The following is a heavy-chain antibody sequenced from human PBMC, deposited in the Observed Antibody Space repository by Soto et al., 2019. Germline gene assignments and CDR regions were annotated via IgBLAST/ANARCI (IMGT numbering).Heavy chain of an antibody. V-gene: IGHV4-34*01. J-gene: IGHJ6*02. CDR1: GGSFRGYY. Sequence: PSETLYITCAAYGGSFRGYYWRWIRKHKGKGLEWIGEINHSGSTNYNPSLKSRVTISVDTSKNQFSLKLSSVTAADTAVYYCAREDGWVSIAAAGTVPPVICGQGTTVTVSS. CDR2: INHSGST. CDR3: AREDGWVSIAAAGTVPPVI. D-gene: IGHD6-13*01.